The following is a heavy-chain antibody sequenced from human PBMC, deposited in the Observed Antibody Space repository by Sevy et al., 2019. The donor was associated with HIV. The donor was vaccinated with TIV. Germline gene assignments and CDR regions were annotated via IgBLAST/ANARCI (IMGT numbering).Heavy chain of an antibody. J-gene: IGHJ6*02. D-gene: IGHD5-18*01. CDR1: GFTFSSYG. CDR2: ISYEGSNK. CDR3: AKEGGGYSDYYYYYGMDV. V-gene: IGHV3-30*18. Sequence: GGSLRLSCAASGFTFSSYGMHWVRQAPGKGLEWVAVISYEGSNKYYADSVKGRFTISRDNSKNTMYLQMNSLRAEDTAVYYCAKEGGGYSDYYYYYGMDVWGQGTTVTVSS.